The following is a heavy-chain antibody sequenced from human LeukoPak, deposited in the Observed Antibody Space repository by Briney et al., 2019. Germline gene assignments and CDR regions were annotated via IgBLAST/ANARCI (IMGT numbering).Heavy chain of an antibody. D-gene: IGHD2-15*01. CDR3: ARGTTPRGGDFDY. V-gene: IGHV1-2*02. CDR1: GYIFTGYY. J-gene: IGHJ4*02. CDR2: SNPNTGGT. Sequence: GASVKVSCKASGYIFTGYYIHWVRQAPGQGLEWMGWSNPNTGGTNFAQKFQGRVTRTRDTSISTAYMDLSNLRSGDTAVYYCARGTTPRGGDFDYWGQGTLVTVSS.